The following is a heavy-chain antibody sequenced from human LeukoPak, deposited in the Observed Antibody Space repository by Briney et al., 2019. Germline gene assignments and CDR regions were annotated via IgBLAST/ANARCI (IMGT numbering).Heavy chain of an antibody. CDR2: ISDGGTRT. D-gene: IGHD3-10*01. J-gene: IGHJ3*02. CDR3: ARIMVREDDAFDI. Sequence: PGGSLRLSCAASGFTFSRYVMTWVRQAPGKGLDWVSAISDGGTRTYYADSVKGRFTISRDNSKDTLYLQMHSLTAEDTASYYCARIMVREDDAFDIWAKGQWSPSPQ. V-gene: IGHV3-23*01. CDR1: GFTFSRYV.